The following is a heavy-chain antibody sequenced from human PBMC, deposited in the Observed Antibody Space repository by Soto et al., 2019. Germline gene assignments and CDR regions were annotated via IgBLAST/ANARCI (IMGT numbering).Heavy chain of an antibody. Sequence: GFLSLSRVAPGFTFSRYAQSRGRPAPGKGLEWVSAISGSGGSTYYADSVKGRFAISRDNSKNTLYLQMNSLRAEDTAVYYCAKLGYCSSWPGLGDYWGQGTLVTVSS. CDR1: GFTFSRYA. D-gene: IGHD6-13*01. CDR3: AKLGYCSSWPGLGDY. CDR2: ISGSGGST. J-gene: IGHJ4*02. V-gene: IGHV3-23*01.